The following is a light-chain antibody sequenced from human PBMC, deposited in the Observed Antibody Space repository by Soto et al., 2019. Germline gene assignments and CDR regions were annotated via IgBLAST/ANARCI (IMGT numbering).Light chain of an antibody. CDR3: QQDYT. Sequence: DIVMTQSPDSLAVSLGERATINCKSSQSVLYSSNNKNYLAWYQQKPGQPPKLLIYWASTRESGVPDRFSGSGSGTDFTLTISSLQAEDVAVYDCQQDYTFGGGTKVEIK. CDR1: QSVLYSSNNKNY. J-gene: IGKJ4*01. V-gene: IGKV4-1*01. CDR2: WAS.